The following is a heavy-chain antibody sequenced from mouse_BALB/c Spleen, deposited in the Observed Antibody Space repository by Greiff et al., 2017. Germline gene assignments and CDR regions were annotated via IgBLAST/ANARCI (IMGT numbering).Heavy chain of an antibody. Sequence: VQLQQSGPELVKPGASVKIPCKASGYTFTDYNMDWVKQSHGKSLEWIGDINPNNGGTIYNQKFKGKATLTVDKSSSTAYMELRSLTSEDTAVYYCARRGHYYGYGAMDYWGQGTSVTVSS. J-gene: IGHJ4*01. V-gene: IGHV1-18*01. CDR3: ARRGHYYGYGAMDY. CDR2: INPNNGGT. CDR1: GYTFTDYN. D-gene: IGHD1-2*01.